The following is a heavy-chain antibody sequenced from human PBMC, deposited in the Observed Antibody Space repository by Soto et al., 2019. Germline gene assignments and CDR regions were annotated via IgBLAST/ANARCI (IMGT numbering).Heavy chain of an antibody. V-gene: IGHV3-30-3*01. J-gene: IGHJ2*01. CDR1: GFTFSSYA. D-gene: IGHD3-16*01. CDR3: ARPLWRNDYDWGYYDL. Sequence: QVQLVESGGGVVQPGRSLRLSCAASGFTFSSYAMHRVRHAPGKGLEWVAVISYDGSNKYYADSVKGRFTISRDNSKNTLYLQMISLRAEDTAVYYCARPLWRNDYDWGYYDLWGRGTLVTVSS. CDR2: ISYDGSNK.